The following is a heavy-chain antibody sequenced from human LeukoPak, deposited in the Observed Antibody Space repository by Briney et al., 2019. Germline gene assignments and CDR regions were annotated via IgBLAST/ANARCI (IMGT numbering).Heavy chain of an antibody. CDR1: GFTFSSYT. V-gene: IGHV3-23*01. Sequence: PGGSLRLSCAASGFTFSSYTMNWVRQAPGKGLEWVSAFSGSGGSTYYADSVKGRFTISRDNSKNTLSLQLNSLRVEDTAIYYCARRGYSFGAFDYWGQGTLVTVSS. J-gene: IGHJ4*02. D-gene: IGHD5-18*01. CDR2: FSGSGGST. CDR3: ARRGYSFGAFDY.